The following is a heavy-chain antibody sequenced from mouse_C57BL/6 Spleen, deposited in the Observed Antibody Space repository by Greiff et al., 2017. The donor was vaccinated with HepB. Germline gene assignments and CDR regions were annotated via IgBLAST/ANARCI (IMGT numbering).Heavy chain of an antibody. Sequence: QVQLQQPGAELVMPGASVKLSCKASGYTFTSYWMHWVKQRTGQGLEWIGEIDPSDSYTNYNQKFKGKSTLTVDKSSSKAYMQLSSLTSEDSAVYYCARLGYYYAMDYWGQGTSVTVSS. V-gene: IGHV1-69*01. CDR3: ARLGYYYAMDY. J-gene: IGHJ4*01. CDR1: GYTFTSYW. CDR2: IDPSDSYT.